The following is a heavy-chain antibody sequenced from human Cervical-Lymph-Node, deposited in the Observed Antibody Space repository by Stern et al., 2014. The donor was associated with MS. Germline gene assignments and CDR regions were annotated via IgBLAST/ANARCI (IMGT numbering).Heavy chain of an antibody. D-gene: IGHD1-26*01. J-gene: IGHJ4*02. Sequence: SGPTLVKPTQTLTLTCTFSGFSLSTSGVGVGWIRQPPGKALEWLAFIYFGADKRYKPSQKSRLVITRDTSKNQVVLTMTNMDPVDTATYHCAPLSSIYAGSYAHWGQGTLVTVSS. CDR1: GFSLSTSGVG. CDR2: IYFGADK. V-gene: IGHV2-5*02. CDR3: APLSSIYAGSYAH.